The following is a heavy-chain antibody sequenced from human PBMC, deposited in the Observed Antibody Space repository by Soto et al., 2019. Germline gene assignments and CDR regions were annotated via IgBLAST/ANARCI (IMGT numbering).Heavy chain of an antibody. CDR2: ISGSGLST. CDR3: AKDRRAVIDP. Sequence: GGSLRLSCAASGFTFSSYDMSWVRQAPGKGLGWVSAISGSGLSTYYADSVKGRFTISRDNSKNTLYLQMNSLTAEDTAVYYCAKDRRAVIDPWGQGTLVTVSS. D-gene: IGHD4-17*01. J-gene: IGHJ5*02. CDR1: GFTFSSYD. V-gene: IGHV3-23*01.